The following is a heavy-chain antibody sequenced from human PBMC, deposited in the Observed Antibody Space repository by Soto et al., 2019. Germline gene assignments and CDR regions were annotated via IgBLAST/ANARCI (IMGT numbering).Heavy chain of an antibody. CDR1: GDSVSSNSAA. V-gene: IGHV6-1*01. Sequence: SQTLSLTCVISGDSVSSNSAAWNWIRQSPSRGLEWLGRTYYRSKWYNDYAVSVKSRITINPDTSKNQFSLQLNSVTPEDTAVYYCARDRVYNWNYVNAFDIWGQGTMVTVSS. D-gene: IGHD1-7*01. CDR2: TYYRSKWYN. J-gene: IGHJ3*02. CDR3: ARDRVYNWNYVNAFDI.